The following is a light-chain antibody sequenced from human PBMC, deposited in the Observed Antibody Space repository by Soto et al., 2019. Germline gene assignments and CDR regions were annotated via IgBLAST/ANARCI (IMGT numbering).Light chain of an antibody. CDR3: QQYGSSPWT. V-gene: IGKV3-15*01. CDR1: QSVSSN. Sequence: VMTLSAATLSVSTGERATLSCRASQSVSSNLAWYQQKPGQAPKLLIYNPSTRATGIPARFSGSGSGTEFTLTISSLQSEDFASYYCQQYGSSPWTFCQGTKAAIK. J-gene: IGKJ1*01. CDR2: NPS.